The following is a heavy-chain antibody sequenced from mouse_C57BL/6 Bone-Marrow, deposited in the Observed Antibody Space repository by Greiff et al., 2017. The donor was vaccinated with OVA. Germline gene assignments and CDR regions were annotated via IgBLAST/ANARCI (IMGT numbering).Heavy chain of an antibody. CDR2: IDLSDSYT. CDR3: ARRGQLILSFDY. Sequence: VQLQQPGAELVMPGASVKLSCKASGYTFTSCWMHWVKQRPGQGLEWIGEIDLSDSYTNYNQKFKGKSTLTVDKSSSTAYMQRSSLTSKNSAVYYCARRGQLILSFDYWGQGTTLTVSS. D-gene: IGHD3-2*02. CDR1: GYTFTSCW. V-gene: IGHV1-69*01. J-gene: IGHJ2*01.